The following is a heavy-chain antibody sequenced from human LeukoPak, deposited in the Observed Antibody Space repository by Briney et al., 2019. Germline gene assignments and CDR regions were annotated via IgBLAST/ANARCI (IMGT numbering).Heavy chain of an antibody. CDR3: AREVPAAATLSAFDI. D-gene: IGHD2-2*01. V-gene: IGHV1-2*02. CDR2: INPNSGGT. J-gene: IGHJ3*02. CDR1: GYTFTGYY. Sequence: ASVKVSCKASGYTFTGYYMHWVRQAPGQGLEWMGWINPNSGGTNYAQKFQGRVTVTRDTSISTAYMELSRLGSDDTAVYYCAREVPAAATLSAFDIWGQGTMVTVSS.